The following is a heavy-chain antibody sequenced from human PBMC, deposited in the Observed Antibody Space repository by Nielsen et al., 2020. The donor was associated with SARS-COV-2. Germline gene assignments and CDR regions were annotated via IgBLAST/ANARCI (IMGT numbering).Heavy chain of an antibody. CDR1: GLTFSSYA. CDR2: IWYDGGNE. Sequence: GESLKISCAASGLTFSSYAMHWVRQAPGKGLEWVAVIWYDGGNEYYADSVKGRFTISRDNSKNTLYVQMNSLRAEDTAVYFCAKGSVYMEYFDHWGQGTLVTVSS. CDR3: AKGSVYMEYFDH. J-gene: IGHJ1*01. V-gene: IGHV3-33*06. D-gene: IGHD5-18*01.